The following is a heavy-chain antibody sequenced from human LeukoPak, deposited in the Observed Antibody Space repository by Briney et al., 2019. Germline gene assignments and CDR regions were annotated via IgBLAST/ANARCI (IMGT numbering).Heavy chain of an antibody. CDR2: IYYSGTT. D-gene: IGHD2-15*01. CDR1: GGSISSSNYY. J-gene: IGHJ4*02. CDR3: ARGETRIAV. V-gene: IGHV4-39*07. Sequence: SETLSLTCTVSGGSISSSNYYWGWIRQPPGKGLEWIGSIYYSGTTYYNPSLKSRDTISVDTSKNQFSLKLSSATAADTAVYYCARGETRIAVWGQGTLVTVSS.